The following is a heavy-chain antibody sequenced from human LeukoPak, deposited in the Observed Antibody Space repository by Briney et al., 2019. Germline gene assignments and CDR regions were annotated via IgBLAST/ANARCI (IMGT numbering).Heavy chain of an antibody. V-gene: IGHV1-8*01. J-gene: IGHJ4*02. CDR3: AIRGPFRDGYIDY. D-gene: IGHD5-24*01. CDR1: GYTLTELS. Sequence: GASVKVSCKVSGYTLTELSMHWVRQATGQGLEWMGWMNPNSGNTGYAQKFQGRVTMTRNTSISTAYMELSSLRSEDTAVYYCAIRGPFRDGYIDYWGQGTLVTVSS. CDR2: MNPNSGNT.